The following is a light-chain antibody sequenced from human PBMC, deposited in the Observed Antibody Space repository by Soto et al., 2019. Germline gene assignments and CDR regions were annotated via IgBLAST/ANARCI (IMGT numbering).Light chain of an antibody. CDR1: QSVSSY. CDR3: QQHGSSPIT. V-gene: IGKV3-11*01. J-gene: IGKJ5*01. Sequence: EIVLTQSPATLSLSPGERATLSCRASQSVSSYSAWYQQKPGQAPRLLIYDASNRATGIPARFSGSGSGTDFTLTISRLEPEDFAVYYCQQHGSSPITFGQGTRLEI. CDR2: DAS.